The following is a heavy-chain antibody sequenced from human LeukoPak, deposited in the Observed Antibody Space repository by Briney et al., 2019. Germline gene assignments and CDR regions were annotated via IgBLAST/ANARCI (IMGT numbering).Heavy chain of an antibody. V-gene: IGHV3-48*01. J-gene: IGHJ3*01. D-gene: IGHD6-13*01. CDR2: MNSDGSTI. Sequence: GGSLRLSCAASGFTFSSYAMNWARQAQGQGLEWVSFMNSDGSTIHYAESVKGRFTISRDNAENSLYLQMNSLRPEDTAVYYCAKDIWYVSSWLHAFDLWGRGTMVTVSS. CDR3: AKDIWYVSSWLHAFDL. CDR1: GFTFSSYA.